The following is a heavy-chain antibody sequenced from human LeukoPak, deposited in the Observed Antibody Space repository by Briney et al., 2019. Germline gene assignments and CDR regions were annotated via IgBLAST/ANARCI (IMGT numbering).Heavy chain of an antibody. CDR1: GGSISSSSYY. Sequence: SETLSLTCTVSGGSISSSSYYWDWIRQPPGKGLEWIGSIYYSGSTYYNPSLKSRVTISVDTSKNQFSLKLSSVTAADTAVYYCARDTYGDYLYWGQGTLVTVSS. CDR2: IYYSGST. J-gene: IGHJ4*02. V-gene: IGHV4-39*02. CDR3: ARDTYGDYLY. D-gene: IGHD4-17*01.